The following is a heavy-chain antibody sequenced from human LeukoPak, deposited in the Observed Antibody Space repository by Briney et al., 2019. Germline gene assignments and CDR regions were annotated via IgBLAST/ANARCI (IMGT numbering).Heavy chain of an antibody. CDR3: ASQWVGAVYYGMDV. V-gene: IGHV3-30-3*01. CDR1: GFTFSSYA. Sequence: GGSLRLSCAASGFTFSSYAMHWVRQAPGKGLEWVAVISYDGSNKYYADSVKGRFTISRDNSKSTLYLQMNSLRAEDTAVYYCASQWVGAVYYGMDVWGQGTTVTVSS. CDR2: ISYDGSNK. J-gene: IGHJ6*02. D-gene: IGHD1-26*01.